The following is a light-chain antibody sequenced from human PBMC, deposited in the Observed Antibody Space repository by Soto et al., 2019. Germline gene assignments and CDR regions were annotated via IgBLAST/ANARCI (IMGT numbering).Light chain of an antibody. V-gene: IGKV3D-15*01. CDR3: QQYNNWPLIT. J-gene: IGKJ5*01. CDR1: QSVSSS. CDR2: GAS. Sequence: EIVLTQSPGTLSLSPGERATLSCGASQSVSSSRLAWYRQKPGQAPRLLIYGASSRATGIPDGFSGSGSGTEFTLTISSLQSEDFAVYYCQQYNNWPLITFGQGTRLEIK.